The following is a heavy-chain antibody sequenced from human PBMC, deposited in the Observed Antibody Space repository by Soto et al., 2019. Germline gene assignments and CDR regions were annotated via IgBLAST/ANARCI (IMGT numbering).Heavy chain of an antibody. Sequence: SETLSLTCTVSGGSISSSSYYWGWIRQPPGKGLEWIGSIYYSGSTYYNPSLKSRVTISVDTSKNQFSLKLSSVTAADTAVYYCASEAGYCSSTSCRPGAGYWGQGTLVTVS. J-gene: IGHJ4*02. V-gene: IGHV4-39*01. CDR2: IYYSGST. CDR3: ASEAGYCSSTSCRPGAGY. CDR1: GGSISSSSYY. D-gene: IGHD2-2*01.